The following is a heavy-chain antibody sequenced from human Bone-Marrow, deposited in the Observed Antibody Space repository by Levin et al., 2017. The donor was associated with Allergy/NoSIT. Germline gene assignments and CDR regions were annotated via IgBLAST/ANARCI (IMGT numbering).Heavy chain of an antibody. CDR3: GREEGGSGWYTVDY. V-gene: IGHV3-23*01. Sequence: LGESLKISCAASGFTFSTYAMDWVRQAPGKGLEWVSAIRGSGSRIYYAGSVKGRFTVSRDNSRNTLYLQMNNLRGEDTAIYYCGREEGGSGWYTVDYWGRGTLVTVSS. J-gene: IGHJ4*02. CDR2: IRGSGSRI. CDR1: GFTFSTYA. D-gene: IGHD6-19*01.